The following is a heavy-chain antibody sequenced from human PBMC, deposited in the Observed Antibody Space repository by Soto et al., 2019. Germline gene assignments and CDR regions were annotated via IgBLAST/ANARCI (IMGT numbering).Heavy chain of an antibody. Sequence: ASVKVSCKASGYTFTSYGISWVRQAPGQGLEWMGWISAYNGNTNYAQKLQGRVTMTTDTSTSTAYMELRSLRSDDTAVYYCARLLYGDYLGYDAFDIWGQGTMVTVSS. J-gene: IGHJ3*02. D-gene: IGHD4-17*01. V-gene: IGHV1-18*01. CDR1: GYTFTSYG. CDR3: ARLLYGDYLGYDAFDI. CDR2: ISAYNGNT.